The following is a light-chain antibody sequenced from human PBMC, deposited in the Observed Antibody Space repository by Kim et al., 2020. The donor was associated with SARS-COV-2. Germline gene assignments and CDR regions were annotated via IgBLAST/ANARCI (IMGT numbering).Light chain of an antibody. Sequence: DIVMTQSPDSLAVSLGERVTINCKSSQSVLYSSNNNDYLAWYQQKPGQPPKLLIYWASTRESGVPDRFRGSGSGTDFTLTISSLQAADVAVYYCQQYYDTPYTFGQGTSWRS. CDR3: QQYYDTPYT. V-gene: IGKV4-1*01. CDR2: WAS. CDR1: QSVLYSSNNNDY. J-gene: IGKJ2*01.